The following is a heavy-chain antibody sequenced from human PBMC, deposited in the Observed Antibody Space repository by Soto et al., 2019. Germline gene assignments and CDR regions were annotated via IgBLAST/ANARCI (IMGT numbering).Heavy chain of an antibody. J-gene: IGHJ6*02. CDR2: ISGSGGST. Sequence: GGSLRLSCAASGFTFSSYAMSWVRQAPGKGLEWVSAISGSGGSTYYADSVKGRFTISRDNSKNTLYLQMNSLRAEDTAVYYCAKVPGYSSYYYYGMDVWGQGTTVTVSS. D-gene: IGHD3-22*01. CDR1: GFTFSSYA. CDR3: AKVPGYSSYYYYGMDV. V-gene: IGHV3-23*01.